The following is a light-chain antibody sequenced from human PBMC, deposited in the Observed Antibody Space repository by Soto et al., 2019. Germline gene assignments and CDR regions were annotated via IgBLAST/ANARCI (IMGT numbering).Light chain of an antibody. J-gene: IGKJ1*01. Sequence: DIQMTQSPPSLSASLGDRVTITCRASQDVRGYLSWYQQKPGTAPKVLIYAASTLQGGVPSRFSGSGSGTSFTLTISSLQPEDFATYYCQHSIRAPWSFGQGTKVEIK. CDR2: AAS. CDR1: QDVRGY. V-gene: IGKV1-39*01. CDR3: QHSIRAPWS.